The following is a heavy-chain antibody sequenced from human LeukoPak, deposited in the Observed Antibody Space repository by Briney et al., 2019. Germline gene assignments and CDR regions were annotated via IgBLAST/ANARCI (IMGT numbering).Heavy chain of an antibody. J-gene: IGHJ3*02. V-gene: IGHV3-11*01. D-gene: IGHD3-3*01. CDR2: ISSSGSTI. CDR3: ARAGFLEWLDDAFDI. CDR1: GFTFSDYY. Sequence: GGSLRLSCAASGFTFSDYYMSWIRQAPGKGLEWVSYISSSGSTIYYADSVKGRFTISRDNSKNTLYLQMNSLRAEDTALYYCARAGFLEWLDDAFDIWGQGTMVTVSS.